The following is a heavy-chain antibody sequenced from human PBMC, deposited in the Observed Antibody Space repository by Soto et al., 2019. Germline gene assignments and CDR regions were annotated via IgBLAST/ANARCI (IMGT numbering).Heavy chain of an antibody. CDR2: ISYDGSNK. CDR3: ARDGGTTGTTAWFDP. D-gene: IGHD1-1*01. Sequence: QVQLVESGGGVVQPGRSLRLSCAASGFTFSSYAMHWVRQAPGKGLEWVAVISYDGSNKYYADSVKGRFTISRDNSKNTVYLQMNSLRAEDTAVYYCARDGGTTGTTAWFDPWGQGTLVTVSS. V-gene: IGHV3-30-3*01. J-gene: IGHJ5*02. CDR1: GFTFSSYA.